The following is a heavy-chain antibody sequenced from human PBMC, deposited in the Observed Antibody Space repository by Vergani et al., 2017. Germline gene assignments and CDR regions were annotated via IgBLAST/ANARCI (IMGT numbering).Heavy chain of an antibody. J-gene: IGHJ4*02. Sequence: QVQLVQSGAEVKKPGSSVKVSCKASGGTFSSYAISWVRQAPGQGLEWMGRITPILDTTNYAQKFQGRVTITADESTNTAYMELSSLRSEDTAVYYCARSHSRGYYDSSGYHDYWGQGTLVTVSS. CDR3: ARSHSRGYYDSSGYHDY. CDR1: GGTFSSYA. CDR2: ITPILDTT. V-gene: IGHV1-69*13. D-gene: IGHD3-22*01.